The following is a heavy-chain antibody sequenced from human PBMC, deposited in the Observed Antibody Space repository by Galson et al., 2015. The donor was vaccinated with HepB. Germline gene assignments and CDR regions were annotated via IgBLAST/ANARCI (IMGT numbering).Heavy chain of an antibody. CDR3: VRDISDFEERDIRTHGFDI. D-gene: IGHD1-14*01. J-gene: IGHJ3*02. Sequence: SVKVSCKASGYIFTRYGISWVRQAPGQGPEWLGWISPYNGNRKYGQKVQDRVTMTRDTSTNTVYMELRRLRSDDTAFYYCVRDISDFEERDIRTHGFDIWGQGTMVTVSS. CDR2: ISPYNGNR. CDR1: GYIFTRYG. V-gene: IGHV1-18*01.